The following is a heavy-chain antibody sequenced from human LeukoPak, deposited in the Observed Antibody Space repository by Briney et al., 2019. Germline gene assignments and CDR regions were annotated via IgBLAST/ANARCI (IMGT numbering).Heavy chain of an antibody. CDR3: ARDGGGDWNWFDP. CDR2: INPNSGAT. D-gene: IGHD3-16*01. Sequence: GASVKVSCKASGYTFTGYYMHWVRQAPGQGLEWMGWINPNSGATNYAKKFQGRGTITRDTSISTANMELSRLKSDYTAVYYCARDGGGDWNWFDPWGQGTLVTVSS. J-gene: IGHJ5*02. V-gene: IGHV1-2*02. CDR1: GYTFTGYY.